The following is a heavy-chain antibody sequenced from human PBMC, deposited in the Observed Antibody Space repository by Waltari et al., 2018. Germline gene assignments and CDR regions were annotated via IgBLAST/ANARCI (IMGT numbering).Heavy chain of an antibody. CDR2: INHSGST. V-gene: IGHV4-34*01. CDR3: ARTMIVVVIPATDAFDI. D-gene: IGHD3-22*01. J-gene: IGHJ3*02. CDR1: GGSFSGSY. Sequence: QVQLQQWGAGLFKPSETLSLTCAVYGGSFSGSYWSWILQPPGKGLEWIGEINHSGSTNYNPSLKSRVTISVDTSKNQFSLKLSSVTAADTAVYYCARTMIVVVIPATDAFDIWGQGTMVTVSS.